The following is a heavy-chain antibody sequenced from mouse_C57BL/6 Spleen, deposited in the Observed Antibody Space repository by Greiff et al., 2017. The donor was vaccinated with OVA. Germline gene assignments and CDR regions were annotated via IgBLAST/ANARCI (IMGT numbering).Heavy chain of an antibody. V-gene: IGHV5-16*01. CDR3: ASYDYDWFAY. J-gene: IGHJ3*01. CDR2: INYDGSST. CDR1: GFTFSDYY. Sequence: EVQLVGSEGGLVQPGSSMKLSCTASGFTFSDYYMAWVRQVPEKGLEWVANINYDGSSTYYLDSLKSRFIISRDNAKNILYLQMSSLKSEDTATYYCASYDYDWFAYWGQGTLVTVSA. D-gene: IGHD2-4*01.